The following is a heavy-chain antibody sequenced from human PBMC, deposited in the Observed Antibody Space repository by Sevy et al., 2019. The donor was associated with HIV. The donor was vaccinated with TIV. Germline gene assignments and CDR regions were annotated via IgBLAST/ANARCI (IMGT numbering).Heavy chain of an antibody. CDR2: ITVYNSRA. Sequence: AAVKVSCKASGYTYNKHSITWVRQTPGQGPEWMGWITVYNSRAYYPQKFQGRVTMTTDTSTSTTYMELRTLRSDDTACYYCAIAPMGWDSFQNYYYGMDVWGQGTTVTVSS. CDR1: GYTYNKHS. CDR3: AIAPMGWDSFQNYYYGMDV. D-gene: IGHD6-19*01. J-gene: IGHJ6*02. V-gene: IGHV1-18*01.